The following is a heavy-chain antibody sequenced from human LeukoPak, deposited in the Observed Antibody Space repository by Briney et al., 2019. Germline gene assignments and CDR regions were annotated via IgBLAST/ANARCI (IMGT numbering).Heavy chain of an antibody. V-gene: IGHV1-8*01. J-gene: IGHJ4*02. CDR2: MNPNSGNT. D-gene: IGHD6-19*01. CDR1: GYTFTSYD. CDR3: ARVRSQWLVRPLYY. Sequence: GASVKVSCKASGYTFTSYDINWVRQATGQGLEWMGWMNPNSGNTGYAQKFQGRVTMTRNTSISTAYMELSSLRSDDTAVYYCARVRSQWLVRPLYYWGQGTLVAVSS.